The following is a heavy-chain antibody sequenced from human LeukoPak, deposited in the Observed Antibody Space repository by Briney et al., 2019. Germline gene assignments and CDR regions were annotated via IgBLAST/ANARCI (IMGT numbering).Heavy chain of an antibody. Sequence: SQTLSLTCAISGDSVSANSATWNWIRQSPSRGLEWLGRTYYRSKWYRDYAVSVKSRITINPDSSHNQFSLQLNSVTPEDTALYYCARDSDTFDIWGQETMVTV. V-gene: IGHV6-1*01. J-gene: IGHJ3*02. CDR3: ARDSDTFDI. CDR2: TYYRSKWYR. CDR1: GDSVSANSAT.